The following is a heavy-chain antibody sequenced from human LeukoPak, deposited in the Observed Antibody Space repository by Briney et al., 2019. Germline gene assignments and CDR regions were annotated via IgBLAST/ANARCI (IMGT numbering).Heavy chain of an antibody. CDR2: IRYDGSNK. V-gene: IGHV3-30*02. CDR1: GFTFSSYG. D-gene: IGHD1-26*01. CDR3: ATEGGSSDAFAF. Sequence: GGSLRLSCEASGFTFSSYGMHWVRQAPGKGLEWVAFIRYDGSNKYYADSVKGRFTISRDNSKNTLYLQMNSLRAEDTAVYYCATEGGSSDAFAFWGQGTKVTVSS. J-gene: IGHJ3*01.